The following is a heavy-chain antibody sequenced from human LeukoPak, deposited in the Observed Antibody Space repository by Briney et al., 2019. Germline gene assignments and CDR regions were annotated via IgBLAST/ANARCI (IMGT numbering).Heavy chain of an antibody. J-gene: IGHJ3*02. CDR2: ISSSSSYI. D-gene: IGHD3-10*01. CDR3: ARVRGFASDAFDI. CDR1: GFTFSSYS. V-gene: IGHV3-21*01. Sequence: GRSLRLSCAASGFTFSSYSMTWVRQAPGKGLEWVSSISSSSSYIYYADSVKGRFTISRDNAKNSLYLQMNSLRAEDTAVYYCARVRGFASDAFDIWGQGTMVTVSS.